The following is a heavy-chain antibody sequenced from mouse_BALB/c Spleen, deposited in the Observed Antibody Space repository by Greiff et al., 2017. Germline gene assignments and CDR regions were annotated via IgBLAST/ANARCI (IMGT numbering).Heavy chain of an antibody. D-gene: IGHD1-1*01. J-gene: IGHJ2*01. Sequence: EVQGVESGGGLVKPGGSLKLSCAASGFTFSDYYMYWVRQTPEKRLEWVATISDGGSYTYYPDSVKGRFTISRDNAKNHLYLQMSSLKSEDTAMYYCARANYYGSSPYYFDYWGQGTTLTVSS. CDR1: GFTFSDYY. V-gene: IGHV5-4*02. CDR2: ISDGGSYT. CDR3: ARANYYGSSPYYFDY.